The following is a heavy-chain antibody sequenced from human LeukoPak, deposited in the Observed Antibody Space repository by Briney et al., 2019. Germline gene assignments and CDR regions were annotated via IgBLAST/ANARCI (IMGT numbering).Heavy chain of an antibody. CDR3: ARAKRLPLDY. V-gene: IGHV1-2*02. D-gene: IGHD1-1*01. Sequence: ASVKVSCKASGYSFTVYYIHWVRQAPGQGLEWLGWIDPNSGVTNYAQKFQGRVAMTRDTSISTAYMELSRLRSDDSAVYYCARAKRLPLDYWGQGTLVTVSS. J-gene: IGHJ4*02. CDR1: GYSFTVYY. CDR2: IDPNSGVT.